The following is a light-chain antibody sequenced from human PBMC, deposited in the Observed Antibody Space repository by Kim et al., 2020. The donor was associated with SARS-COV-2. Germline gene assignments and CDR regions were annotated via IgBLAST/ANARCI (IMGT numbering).Light chain of an antibody. J-gene: IGLJ3*02. V-gene: IGLV2-14*03. CDR3: SAYTSISTLV. Sequence: QSALTQPASVSGSPVQSITISCTGTSSDIGGYNYVSWYQQHPGKAPKLMIYDVSNRPSGVSTRFSGSRSGNTASLTISGLQPEDEADYYCSAYTSISTLVFGGGTQLTVL. CDR1: SSDIGGYNY. CDR2: DVS.